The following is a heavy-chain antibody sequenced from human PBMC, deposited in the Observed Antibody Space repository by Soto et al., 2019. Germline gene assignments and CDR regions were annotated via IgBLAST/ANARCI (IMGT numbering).Heavy chain of an antibody. Sequence: GASVKVSCKASGGTFSSYAISWVRQAPGQGLEWMGGIIPIFGTANYAQKFQGRVTITADESTSTAYMELSSLRSEETAVYYCARSQLYDRSGYYPYYFEYWGQGTMVTVSS. J-gene: IGHJ4*02. D-gene: IGHD3-22*01. CDR3: ARSQLYDRSGYYPYYFEY. CDR2: IIPIFGTA. CDR1: GGTFSSYA. V-gene: IGHV1-69*13.